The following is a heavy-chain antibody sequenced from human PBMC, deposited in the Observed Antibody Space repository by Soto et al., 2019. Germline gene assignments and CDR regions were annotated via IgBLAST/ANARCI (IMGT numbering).Heavy chain of an antibody. V-gene: IGHV5-51*01. CDR1: GYSFTSYW. Sequence: EVQLVQSGAEVKKPGESLKISCKGSGYSFTSYWIGWVRQMPGKGLEWMGIIYPGDSDTRYSPSFQGQVTISADKSISTAYLQWSSLKASDTAMYYCARHRGAIKGYCSGGSCYSGGPFDYWGQGTLVTVSS. J-gene: IGHJ4*02. D-gene: IGHD2-15*01. CDR3: ARHRGAIKGYCSGGSCYSGGPFDY. CDR2: IYPGDSDT.